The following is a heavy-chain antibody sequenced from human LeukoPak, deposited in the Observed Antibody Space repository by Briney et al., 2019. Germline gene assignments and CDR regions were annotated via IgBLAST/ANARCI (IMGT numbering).Heavy chain of an antibody. V-gene: IGHV1-69*05. D-gene: IGHD2-2*01. CDR3: ARGYCSSTSCSEGSFDY. Sequence: SVKVSCKASGGTFSSYAISWVRQAPGQGLEWMGGIIPIFGTANYAQKFQGRVTITTAESTSTAYMELSSLRSEDTALYYCARGYCSSTSCSEGSFDYWGQGTLVTVSS. J-gene: IGHJ4*02. CDR2: IIPIFGTA. CDR1: GGTFSSYA.